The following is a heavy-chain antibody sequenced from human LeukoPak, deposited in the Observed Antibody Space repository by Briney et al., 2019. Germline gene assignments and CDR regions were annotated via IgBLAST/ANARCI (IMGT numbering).Heavy chain of an antibody. Sequence: PGGSLRLSCAASGFTFSSYAMSWVRQAPGKGLEWVSAISGSGGSTYYADSVKGRFTISRDNSKNTLYLQMNSLRAEDTAVYYCAKSDRSGYYYLWDYWGQGTLVTVSS. CDR1: GFTFSSYA. D-gene: IGHD3-22*01. CDR3: AKSDRSGYYYLWDY. J-gene: IGHJ4*02. V-gene: IGHV3-23*01. CDR2: ISGSGGST.